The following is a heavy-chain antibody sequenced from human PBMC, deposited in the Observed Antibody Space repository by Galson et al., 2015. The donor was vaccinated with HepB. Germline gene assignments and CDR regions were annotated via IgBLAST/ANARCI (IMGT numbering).Heavy chain of an antibody. CDR1: GFSFFDYA. CDR3: AKELFSLREYKVGEIVPSEQYGIDF. V-gene: IGHV3-23*01. D-gene: IGHD1/OR15-1a*01. J-gene: IGHJ6*02. CDR2: ISDSGDTT. Sequence: SLRLSCATSGFSFFDYAMSWVRQAPGKGLEWVAVISDSGDTTNYADSVKGRFIISRDNSKNILYLQLNSLRDEDTAVYYCAKELFSLREYKVGEIVPSEQYGIDFWGQGTTVTVSS.